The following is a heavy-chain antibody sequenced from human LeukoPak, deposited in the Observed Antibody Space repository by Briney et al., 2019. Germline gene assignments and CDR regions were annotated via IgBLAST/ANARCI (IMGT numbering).Heavy chain of an antibody. CDR2: ISYDGSNK. CDR3: ATQPDYYDSSGRQIDY. Sequence: GGSLRLSCAASGFTFSSYGMHWVRRAPGKGLEWVAVISYDGSNKYYADSVKGRFTISRDNSKNTLYLQMNSLRAEDTAVYYCATQPDYYDSSGRQIDYWGQGTLVTVSS. CDR1: GFTFSSYG. D-gene: IGHD3-22*01. V-gene: IGHV3-30*03. J-gene: IGHJ4*02.